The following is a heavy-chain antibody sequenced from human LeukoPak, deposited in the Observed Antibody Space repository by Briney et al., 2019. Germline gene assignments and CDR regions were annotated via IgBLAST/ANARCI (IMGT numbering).Heavy chain of an antibody. V-gene: IGHV4-59*08. CDR2: ISYTGST. CDR3: ARHWGSGLYYFDY. Sequence: SETLSLTCTVSGGSISSYYWSWIRQPPGKGLEWIGYISYTGSTKYNPSLESRVTISGDTSKNQFSLKLSSVTAADTAVYYCARHWGSGLYYFDYWGQGTLVTVSS. J-gene: IGHJ4*02. CDR1: GGSISSYY. D-gene: IGHD3-16*01.